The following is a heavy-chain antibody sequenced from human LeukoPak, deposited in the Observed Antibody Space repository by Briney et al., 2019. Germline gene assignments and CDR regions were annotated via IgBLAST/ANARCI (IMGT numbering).Heavy chain of an antibody. CDR2: ISPGSSTI. Sequence: GGCLRLSCAASGFTFSTYSMNWVRQAPGKGLEWVSYISPGSSTIYYADSVKGRFTISRDNAKNSLYLQMNSLRDEDTAVYYCARDGQYCSSTSCYAEYFQHWGQGTLVTVSS. D-gene: IGHD2-2*01. CDR1: GFTFSTYS. J-gene: IGHJ1*01. CDR3: ARDGQYCSSTSCYAEYFQH. V-gene: IGHV3-48*02.